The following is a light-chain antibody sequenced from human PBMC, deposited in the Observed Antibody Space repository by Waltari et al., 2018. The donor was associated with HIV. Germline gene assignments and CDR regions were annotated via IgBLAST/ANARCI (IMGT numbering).Light chain of an antibody. Sequence: EVVLTQSPATLSLSPGESVTLSCRASQSVSSYLAWYQQRPGQAPRLLIDDASNRATGIPARFSGSGSGTDFTLTISSLESEDFAVYYCQQRSNWPTWTFGQGTKVEIK. CDR3: QQRSNWPTWT. CDR1: QSVSSY. J-gene: IGKJ1*01. CDR2: DAS. V-gene: IGKV3-11*01.